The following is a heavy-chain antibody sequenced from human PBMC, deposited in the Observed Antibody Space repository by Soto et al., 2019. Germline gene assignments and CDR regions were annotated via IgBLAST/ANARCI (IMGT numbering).Heavy chain of an antibody. V-gene: IGHV3-23*01. J-gene: IGHJ6*02. CDR2: ISGSGGTT. CDR3: AKRIAVAGSIRVGYGMDV. D-gene: IGHD6-19*01. Sequence: PGGSLRLSCAASGFTFSSFAMSWVRRAPGKGLEWVSAISGSGGTTYFADSVKGRFTISRDNSKNTLYLQMNSLRAEDTAIYYCAKRIAVAGSIRVGYGMDVWGQGTTVTVSS. CDR1: GFTFSSFA.